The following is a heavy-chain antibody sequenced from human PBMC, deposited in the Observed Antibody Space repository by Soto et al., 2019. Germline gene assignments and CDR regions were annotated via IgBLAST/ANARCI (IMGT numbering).Heavy chain of an antibody. V-gene: IGHV4-31*03. J-gene: IGHJ4*02. CDR3: ARDGDWSGGSCAPFGY. CDR1: GGSISSGGYY. Sequence: QVQLQESGPGLVKPSQTLSLTCTVSGGSISSGGYYWSWIRQHPGKGLEWIGCIYYSGSTYYNPSLRSRVTLTVDTPKNQFSLKLSSMTAADKAVDYCARDGDWSGGSCAPFGYWGQGTLVTVSS. CDR2: IYYSGST. D-gene: IGHD2-15*01.